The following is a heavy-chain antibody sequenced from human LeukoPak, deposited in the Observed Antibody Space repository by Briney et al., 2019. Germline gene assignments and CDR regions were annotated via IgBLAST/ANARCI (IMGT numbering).Heavy chain of an antibody. CDR3: ARARKYGGNSENDY. D-gene: IGHD4-23*01. V-gene: IGHV1-2*02. CDR1: GYTFTGYY. J-gene: IGHJ4*02. CDR2: INPNSGGT. Sequence: EASVKVSCKASGYTFTGYYMHWVRQAPGQGLEWMGWINPNSGGTNYAQKFQGRVTMTRDTSISTAYMELSRLRSDDTAVYYCARARKYGGNSENDYWGQGTLVTVSS.